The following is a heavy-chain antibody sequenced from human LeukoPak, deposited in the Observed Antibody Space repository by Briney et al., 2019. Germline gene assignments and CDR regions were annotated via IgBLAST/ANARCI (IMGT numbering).Heavy chain of an antibody. V-gene: IGHV3-74*01. CDR3: VRDWDHYDFDS. J-gene: IGHJ5*01. Sequence: GGSLRLSCAASGSTFSNYWIHWVRHAPGKGLVWVSRINPAGNYANYADSVKGRFTISRDNAKNTVYLQMNSLRAEDTALFYCVRDWDHYDFDSWGQGTLVTVSS. CDR2: INPAGNYA. CDR1: GSTFSNYW. D-gene: IGHD3-3*01.